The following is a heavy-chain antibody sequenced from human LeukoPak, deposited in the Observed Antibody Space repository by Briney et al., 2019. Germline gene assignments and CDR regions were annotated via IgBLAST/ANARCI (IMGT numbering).Heavy chain of an antibody. D-gene: IGHD1-26*01. V-gene: IGHV7-4-1*02. Sequence: ASVKVSYKASGYTFTSNSINWVRQAPGQGLEWMGWINTNTGNPTFAQGFTGRFVLSLDTSVSTAYLQISSLRAEDTAIYYCARGRSGSYGSYGYWGQGTLVTVSS. CDR3: ARGRSGSYGSYGY. J-gene: IGHJ4*02. CDR2: INTNTGNP. CDR1: GYTFTSNS.